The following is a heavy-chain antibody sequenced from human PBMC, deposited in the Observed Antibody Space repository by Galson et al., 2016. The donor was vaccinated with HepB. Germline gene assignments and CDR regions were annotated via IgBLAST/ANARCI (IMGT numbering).Heavy chain of an antibody. CDR1: GYTLTNYA. CDR3: AKENWSGTYPTYYYYYGMDV. CDR2: LNTGNGNT. Sequence: SVKVSCKASGYTLTNYAIHWVRQAPGQRLEWMGWLNTGNGNTETSQRFQGRVTITRDTSSNTAYMELSSLGSEDTAVYYCAKENWSGTYPTYYYYYGMDVWGQGTTVTVSS. J-gene: IGHJ6*02. V-gene: IGHV1-3*04. D-gene: IGHD3-3*01.